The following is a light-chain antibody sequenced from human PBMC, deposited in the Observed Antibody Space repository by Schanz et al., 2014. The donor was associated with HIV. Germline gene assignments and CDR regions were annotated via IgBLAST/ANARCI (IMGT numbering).Light chain of an antibody. CDR2: GVS. V-gene: IGKV3-20*01. CDR1: QSVARY. Sequence: EIVLTQSPATLSLSPGERATLSCRASQSVARYLAWYQQKPGQAPRLLIYGVSSRATGIPDRFSGSGSGTEFTLTISSLQSEDFAVYYCQQYGSSPPWTFGQGTKVEIK. J-gene: IGKJ1*01. CDR3: QQYGSSPPWT.